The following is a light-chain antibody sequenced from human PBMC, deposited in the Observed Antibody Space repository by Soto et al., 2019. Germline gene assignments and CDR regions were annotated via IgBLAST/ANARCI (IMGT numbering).Light chain of an antibody. CDR2: EVN. J-gene: IGLJ1*01. Sequence: QSVLTQPPSASGSPGQSVTISCTGTSSDVGGYNYVSWYQQHPGKAPKVMIYEVNKRPSGVPDRFSGSKSGNTASLTVPGFQAEKKANYYGSSLGASNNVYVFGPGTKVPAL. CDR3: SSLGASNNVYV. V-gene: IGLV2-8*01. CDR1: SSDVGGYNY.